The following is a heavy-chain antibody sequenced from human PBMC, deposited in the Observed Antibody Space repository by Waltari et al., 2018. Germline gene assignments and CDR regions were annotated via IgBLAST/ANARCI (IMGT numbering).Heavy chain of an antibody. CDR1: GYTFTGYY. CDR2: INPNSGGT. J-gene: IGHJ3*02. V-gene: IGHV1-2*02. D-gene: IGHD6-19*01. CDR3: ARAAGPGLADAFDI. Sequence: QVQLVQSGAEVQKPGASVKVSCKASGYTFTGYYMHWVRQAPGQGLEWMGWINPNSGGTNYAQKFQGRVTRTRKTSISTAYMELSRLRSDDTAVYYCARAAGPGLADAFDIWGQGTMVTVSS.